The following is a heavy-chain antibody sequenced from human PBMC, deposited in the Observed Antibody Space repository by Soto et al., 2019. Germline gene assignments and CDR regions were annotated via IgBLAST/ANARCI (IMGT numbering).Heavy chain of an antibody. CDR3: ARGTLAYDFARGYYPEAFDD. CDR1: GGSISSSSYY. J-gene: IGHJ4*02. D-gene: IGHD3-3*01. V-gene: IGHV4-39*07. Sequence: TSETLSLTCTVPGGSISSSSYYWGWIRQPPGKGLEWIGSIYYSGSTYYNPSLKGRLTMSLDTSQNQFSLRLSSVTAADTALFYCARGTLAYDFARGYYPEAFDDWGQGTLVTVSS. CDR2: IYYSGST.